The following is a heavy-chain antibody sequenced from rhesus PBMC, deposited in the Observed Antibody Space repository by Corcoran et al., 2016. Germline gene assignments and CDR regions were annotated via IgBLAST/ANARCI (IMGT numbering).Heavy chain of an antibody. CDR1: GGSISSSNW. V-gene: IGHV4-93*02. CDR3: ARQWGIVVIIGYFDL. CDR2: IYGSGGST. Sequence: QVQLQESGPAVVKPSETLSLTCAVSGGSISSSNWWSWIRQSPGKGLEWIGGIYGSGGSTEYNPSLESRVTISIDPSKNQFSLKLSSVTAADTAVYYCARQWGIVVIIGYFDLWGPGTPITISS. D-gene: IGHD3-28*01. J-gene: IGHJ2*01.